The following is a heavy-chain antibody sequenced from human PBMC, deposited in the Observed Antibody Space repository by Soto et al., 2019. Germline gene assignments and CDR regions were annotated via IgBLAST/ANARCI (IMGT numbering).Heavy chain of an antibody. V-gene: IGHV4-59*01. D-gene: IGHD3-22*01. Sequence: TSETLSLTCTVSGGSISDYYWTWIRQPPGKGLEWIGYIYNSGTTNYNPSLKSRVTILLDTSKNQFSLKLSSVTAADTAVYYCAREYDDSGYRAFHIWGQGTMVTGSS. CDR1: GGSISDYY. CDR3: AREYDDSGYRAFHI. CDR2: IYNSGTT. J-gene: IGHJ3*02.